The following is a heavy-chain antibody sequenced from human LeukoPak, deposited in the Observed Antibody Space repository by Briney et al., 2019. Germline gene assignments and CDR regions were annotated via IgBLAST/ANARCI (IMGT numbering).Heavy chain of an antibody. J-gene: IGHJ4*02. CDR2: ISYDGSDQ. CDR1: GFPFSTYG. Sequence: GVSLRLSCAGSGFPFSTYGMLWVPQAPGKALEWVAVISYDGSDQYYADSVKGRFPVSRDNSKNTVYLQMNSLRVEDTAVYYCAKLGCSSTRCYINYWGQGTLVTVSS. D-gene: IGHD2-2*01. CDR3: AKLGCSSTRCYINY. V-gene: IGHV3-30*18.